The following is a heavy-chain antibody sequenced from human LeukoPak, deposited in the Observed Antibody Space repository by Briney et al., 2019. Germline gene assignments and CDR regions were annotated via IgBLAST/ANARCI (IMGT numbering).Heavy chain of an antibody. CDR3: ARDTAEGGGFDI. V-gene: IGHV4-59*01. D-gene: IGHD2-15*01. CDR2: IYYSGST. J-gene: IGHJ3*02. Sequence: SETLSLTCTVSGGSISRYYWSWIRQPPGKGLEWIGYIYYSGSTNYNPSLKSRVTISVDTSKNQFSLKLSSVTAADTAVYYCARDTAEGGGFDIWGQGTMVTVSS. CDR1: GGSISRYY.